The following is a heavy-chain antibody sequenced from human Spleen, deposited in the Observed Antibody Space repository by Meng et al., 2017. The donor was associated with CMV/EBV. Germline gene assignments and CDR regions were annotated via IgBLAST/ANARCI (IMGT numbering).Heavy chain of an antibody. Sequence: GGSLRLSCAASGFTFRSYGMSWVRQAPGKGLEWVSAMSASGGGTYYADSVKGRFTISRDNSKNTLYLQMNSLRAEDTAVYYCARESAAGTAYYYYGMDVWGQGTTVTVSS. CDR1: GFTFRSYG. CDR3: ARESAAGTAYYYYGMDV. CDR2: MSASGGGT. V-gene: IGHV3-23*01. D-gene: IGHD6-13*01. J-gene: IGHJ6*02.